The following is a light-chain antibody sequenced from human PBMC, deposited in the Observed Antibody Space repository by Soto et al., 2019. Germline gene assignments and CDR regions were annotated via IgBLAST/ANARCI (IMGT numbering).Light chain of an antibody. Sequence: ENVLTQSPGTLSLSPGETATLSCRASQSVSSSYLAWYQQKPGQAPRLLIYGASSRATGIQERFSGSGSGTDFTLTISRLEPEDFAVYYCHQYGSSPRTFGQGTKVEIK. CDR3: HQYGSSPRT. CDR2: GAS. J-gene: IGKJ1*01. CDR1: QSVSSSY. V-gene: IGKV3-20*01.